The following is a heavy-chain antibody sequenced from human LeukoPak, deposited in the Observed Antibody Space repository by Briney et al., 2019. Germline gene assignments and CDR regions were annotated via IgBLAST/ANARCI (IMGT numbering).Heavy chain of an antibody. J-gene: IGHJ4*02. CDR3: ARRARSSWYNDY. D-gene: IGHD6-13*01. CDR2: IYYLGTT. Sequence: SETLSLTCTVSGGSISSGDYYWSWKPQPPGQDLVWIGYIYYLGTTYHNPSLKSRLTISVDTSNNQFSLKLSSGSAADTAVYYCARRARSSWYNDYWGQGTLVSVSS. CDR1: GGSISSGDYY. V-gene: IGHV4-30-4*01.